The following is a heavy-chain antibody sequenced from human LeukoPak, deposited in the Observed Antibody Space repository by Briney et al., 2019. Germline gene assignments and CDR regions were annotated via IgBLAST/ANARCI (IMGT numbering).Heavy chain of an antibody. V-gene: IGHV1-46*01. CDR3: ARTGSSGYPSWGYYFDY. J-gene: IGHJ4*02. D-gene: IGHD3-22*01. CDR1: GYTFTSYY. Sequence: ASVKVSCKASGYTFTSYYMHWVRQAPGQGLEWMGIINPSGGSTSYAQKFQGRVTMTRDTSTSTVYMELSSLRSEDTAVYYCARTGSSGYPSWGYYFDYWGQGTLVTVSS. CDR2: INPSGGST.